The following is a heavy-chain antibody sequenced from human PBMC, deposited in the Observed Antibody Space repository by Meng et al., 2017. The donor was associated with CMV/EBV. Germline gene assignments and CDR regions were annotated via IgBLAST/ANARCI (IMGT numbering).Heavy chain of an antibody. D-gene: IGHD3-3*01. J-gene: IGHJ5*02. CDR2: IYYSGST. Sequence: SETLSLTSTVSGGSISSSSYYWGWIRQPPGTGLEWIGRIYYSGSTYYNPSLKSRVTISVDTSKNQFSLKLSSVTAADTAVYYCARDFYDFWSGYYNWFDPWGQGTLVTVSS. V-gene: IGHV4-39*07. CDR1: GGSISSSSYY. CDR3: ARDFYDFWSGYYNWFDP.